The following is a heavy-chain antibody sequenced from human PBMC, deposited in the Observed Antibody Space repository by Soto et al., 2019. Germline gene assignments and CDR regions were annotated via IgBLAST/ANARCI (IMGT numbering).Heavy chain of an antibody. CDR3: ARAIPYGSGSYYDGMDV. D-gene: IGHD3-10*01. CDR1: GGSISSYY. V-gene: IGHV4-59*01. Sequence: SETLSLTCTVSGGSISSYYWSWIRQPPGKGLEWIGYIYYSGSTNYNPSLKSRVTISVDTSKNQFSLKLSSVTAAVTAVYYCARAIPYGSGSYYDGMDVWGQGTTVTVSS. J-gene: IGHJ6*02. CDR2: IYYSGST.